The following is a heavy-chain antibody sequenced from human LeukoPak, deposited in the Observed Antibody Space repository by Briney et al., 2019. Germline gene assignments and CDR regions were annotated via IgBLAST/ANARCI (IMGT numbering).Heavy chain of an antibody. CDR1: GGSFSGYY. CDR2: INHSGST. J-gene: IGHJ4*02. Sequence: SETLSLTCAVYGGSFSGYYWSWIRQPPGKGLEWIGEINHSGSTNYNPSLKSRVTLSVDTSKNQFSLKLSSVTAADTAVYYCARPSYGDYRRNYFDYWGQGTLVTVSS. CDR3: ARPSYGDYRRNYFDY. D-gene: IGHD4-17*01. V-gene: IGHV4-34*01.